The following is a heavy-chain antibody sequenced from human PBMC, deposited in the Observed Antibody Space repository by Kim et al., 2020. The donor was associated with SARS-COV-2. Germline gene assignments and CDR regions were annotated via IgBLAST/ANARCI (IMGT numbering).Heavy chain of an antibody. J-gene: IGHJ6*02. V-gene: IGHV3-23*01. D-gene: IGHD2-21*01. CDR3: AKIGGDYNYYYYGMDV. CDR2: ISGSGGST. CDR1: GFTFSSYA. Sequence: GGSLRLSCAASGFTFSSYAMSWVRQAPGKGLEWVSAISGSGGSTYYADSVKGRFTISRDNSKNTLYLQMNSLRAEDTAVYYCAKIGGDYNYYYYGMDVWGQGTTVTVSS.